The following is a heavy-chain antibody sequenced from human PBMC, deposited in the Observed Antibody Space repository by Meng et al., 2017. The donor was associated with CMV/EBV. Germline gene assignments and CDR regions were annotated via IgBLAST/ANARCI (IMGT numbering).Heavy chain of an antibody. CDR1: GGSFSGYY. Sequence: GSLRLSCAVYGGSFSGYYWSWIRQPPGKGLEWIGEINHSGSTNYNPSLKSRVTISVDTSKNQFSLKLSSVTAADTAVYYCARDGGRYCSSTSCYYGMDVWGQGTTVTVSS. CDR2: INHSGST. J-gene: IGHJ6*02. CDR3: ARDGGRYCSSTSCYYGMDV. V-gene: IGHV4-34*01. D-gene: IGHD2-2*01.